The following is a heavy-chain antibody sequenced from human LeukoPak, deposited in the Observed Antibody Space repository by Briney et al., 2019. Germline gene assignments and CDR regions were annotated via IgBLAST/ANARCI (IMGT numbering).Heavy chain of an antibody. Sequence: SETLSLTCTVSGGSISSGGYYWSWIRQHPGKGLEWIGYIYYSGSTYYNPSLKSRVTISVDTSKNQFSLKLSSVTAADTAVYYCARDDATMVRGADRGSYWGQGTLVTVSS. CDR1: GGSISSGGYY. J-gene: IGHJ4*02. CDR3: ARDDATMVRGADRGSY. CDR2: IYYSGST. V-gene: IGHV4-31*03. D-gene: IGHD3-10*01.